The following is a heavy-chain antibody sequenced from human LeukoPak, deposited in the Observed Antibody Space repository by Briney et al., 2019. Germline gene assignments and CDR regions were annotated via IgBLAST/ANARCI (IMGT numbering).Heavy chain of an antibody. Sequence: GGSLRLSCSASGFTFSSYSMTWVRQAPGKGLEWVSSISSSSYIYYAASGKGRFTISRDNAKNSLYLQMNSLRAEDTGVYYSARDLIPHWLAAAGQKSSYFYYWGEGTLVTVSS. J-gene: IGHJ4*02. V-gene: IGHV3-21*01. CDR2: ISSSSYI. CDR1: GFTFSSYS. D-gene: IGHD6-13*01. CDR3: ARDLIPHWLAAAGQKSSYFYY.